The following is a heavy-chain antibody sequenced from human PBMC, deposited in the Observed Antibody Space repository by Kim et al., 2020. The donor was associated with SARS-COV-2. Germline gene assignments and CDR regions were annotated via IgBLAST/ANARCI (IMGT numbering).Heavy chain of an antibody. J-gene: IGHJ5*02. Sequence: SVKVSCKASGGTFSSYAINWVRQAPGQGLEWMGGIIPIFGTANYAQKFQGRVTITADESTSTAYMELSSLRSEDTAVYYCARQWGGYCSGGSCFRFNWFDPWGQGTLVTVSS. CDR1: GGTFSSYA. V-gene: IGHV1-69*13. CDR3: ARQWGGYCSGGSCFRFNWFDP. D-gene: IGHD2-15*01. CDR2: IIPIFGTA.